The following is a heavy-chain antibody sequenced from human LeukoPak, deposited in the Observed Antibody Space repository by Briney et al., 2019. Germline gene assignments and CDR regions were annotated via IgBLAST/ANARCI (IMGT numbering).Heavy chain of an antibody. V-gene: IGHV3-21*01. CDR1: GFTFSSYS. J-gene: IGHJ4*02. D-gene: IGHD3-22*01. Sequence: PGGSLRLSCAASGFTFSSYSMNWVRQAPGKGLEWVASISSISSYIYYADSVKGRFTIPRDNAKNSLYLQMNSLRAEDTAVYYCARSDYDSSGYPMDYWGQGTVVSVSS. CDR3: ARSDYDSSGYPMDY. CDR2: ISSISSYI.